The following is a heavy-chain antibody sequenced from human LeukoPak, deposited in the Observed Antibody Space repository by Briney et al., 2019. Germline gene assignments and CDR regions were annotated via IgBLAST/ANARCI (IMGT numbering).Heavy chain of an antibody. CDR1: GFTFSSYE. J-gene: IGHJ4*02. D-gene: IGHD3-22*01. Sequence: GGSLRLSCAASGFTFSSYEMNWVRQAPGKGLEWVSYISSSGSTIYYADSVKGRFTISRDNAKNSLYLQMNSLRAEDTAVYYCARVSDYYDSSGYHLDYWGQGTLVTVSS. CDR2: ISSSGSTI. CDR3: ARVSDYYDSSGYHLDY. V-gene: IGHV3-48*03.